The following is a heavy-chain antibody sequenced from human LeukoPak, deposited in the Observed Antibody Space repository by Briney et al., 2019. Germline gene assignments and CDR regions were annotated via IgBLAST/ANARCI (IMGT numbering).Heavy chain of an antibody. CDR2: IYASGST. D-gene: IGHD6-19*01. V-gene: IGHV4-4*09. CDR3: ARWAVAGQGGFDY. CDR1: GGSISSYY. J-gene: IGHJ4*02. Sequence: SETLSLTCTVSGGSISSYYWSWIRQPPRKGLQCIGYIYASGSTNYNPSLKSRVTISVDTSKNQFSLKLSSVTATDTAVYYCARWAVAGQGGFDYWGQGTPVTVSS.